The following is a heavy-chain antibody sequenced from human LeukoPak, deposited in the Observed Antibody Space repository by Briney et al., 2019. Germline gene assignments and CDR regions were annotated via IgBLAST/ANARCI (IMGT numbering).Heavy chain of an antibody. CDR2: ISTSGGST. CDR1: GFTFNSYA. V-gene: IGHV3-64*01. J-gene: IGHJ4*02. Sequence: PGGSLRLSCAASGFTFNSYAMHWVRQAPGKGLEYVSAISTSGGSTYYANSVKGRFTVSRDNSKNTLYPQVGSLTAEDMAVYYCARDQGAVVRGWTYFDYWGQGTLVTVSS. CDR3: ARDQGAVVRGWTYFDY. D-gene: IGHD3-10*01.